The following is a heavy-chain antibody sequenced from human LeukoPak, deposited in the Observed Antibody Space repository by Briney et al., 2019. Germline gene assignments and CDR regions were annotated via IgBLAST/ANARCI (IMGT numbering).Heavy chain of an antibody. J-gene: IGHJ5*02. CDR2: IYSGST. CDR1: GGSVSGYY. D-gene: IGHD3-3*01. V-gene: IGHV4-59*02. CDR3: ARGRGNTIPWT. Sequence: KPSETLSLTCTVSGGSVSGYYWNWIRQPPGKGLEWIGYIYSGSTKYNPSLKGRVTISVDTSKNQFSLKLSSVTAADTAVYYCARGRGNTIPWTWGQGTLVTVSS.